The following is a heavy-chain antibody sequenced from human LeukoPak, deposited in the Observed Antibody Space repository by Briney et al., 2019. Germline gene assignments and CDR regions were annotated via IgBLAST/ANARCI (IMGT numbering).Heavy chain of an antibody. CDR1: GGSISSGGYY. J-gene: IGHJ4*02. CDR2: IYYSGST. Sequence: PSETLSLTCTVSGGSISSGGYYWSWIRQHPGKGLEWIGYIYYSGSTYYNPSLKSRVTISVDTSKNQFSLKLSSVTAADTAVYYCARNSGSGWAADYWGQGTLVTVSS. D-gene: IGHD6-19*01. V-gene: IGHV4-31*03. CDR3: ARNSGSGWAADY.